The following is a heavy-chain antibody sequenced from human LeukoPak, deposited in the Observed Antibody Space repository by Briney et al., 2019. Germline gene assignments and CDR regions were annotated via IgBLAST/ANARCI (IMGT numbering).Heavy chain of an antibody. CDR2: ISGSGGGT. Sequence: GESLKISCKGSGYSFTSYWIGWVRQAPGKGLEWVSAISGSGGGTYYADSVKGRFTISRDNSKNTLYLQMNSLRAEDTAVYYCAKDRMATHYYDSSGSAFDYWGQGTLVTVSS. CDR1: GYSFTSYW. J-gene: IGHJ4*02. D-gene: IGHD3-22*01. V-gene: IGHV3-23*01. CDR3: AKDRMATHYYDSSGSAFDY.